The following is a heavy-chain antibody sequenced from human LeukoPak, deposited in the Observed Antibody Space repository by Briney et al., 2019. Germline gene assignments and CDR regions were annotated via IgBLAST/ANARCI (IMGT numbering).Heavy chain of an antibody. CDR2: ISSSGSSI. CDR1: GFTFSYYY. J-gene: IGHJ6*03. D-gene: IGHD6-6*01. CDR3: ARSTYSSSWGDYYYYYMDV. Sequence: GGSLRLSCAASGFTFSYYYMSWIRQAPGKGLEWVSYISSSGSSIYYVDSVRGRFTISRDNTTNSLYLQMNTLRAENTAVYYCARSTYSSSWGDYYYYYMDVWGKGTTVTVSS. V-gene: IGHV3-11*01.